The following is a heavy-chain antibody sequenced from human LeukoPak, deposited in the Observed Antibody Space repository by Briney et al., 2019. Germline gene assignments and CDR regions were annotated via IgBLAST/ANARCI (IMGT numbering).Heavy chain of an antibody. V-gene: IGHV1-18*01. CDR2: ISAYNGNT. CDR1: GYTFTSYG. CDR3: ARAYFEILTGYAQDAFDI. D-gene: IGHD3-9*01. Sequence: ASVKVSCKASGYTFTSYGISWVRQAPGQGLEWMGWISAYNGNTNYAQKLQGRVTMTTDTSTSTAYMELRSLRADDTAVYYCARAYFEILTGYAQDAFDIWGQGTMVTVSS. J-gene: IGHJ3*02.